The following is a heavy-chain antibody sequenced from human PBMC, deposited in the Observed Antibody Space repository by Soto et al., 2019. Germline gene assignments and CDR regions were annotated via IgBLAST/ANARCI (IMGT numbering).Heavy chain of an antibody. V-gene: IGHV1-3*01. CDR3: ARDLVSVGPRANDAFDV. CDR2: INPANGNT. Sequence: QVKLVQSGAEMKKPGASVNISFQASGFTFSDTLINWVRQGPGQGLDWMGWINPANGNTRYSESFQGRVTISSLSSASTAYVALSDLTSEDTAVYYCARDLVSVGPRANDAFDVWGQGTMITVSS. CDR1: GFTFSDTL. D-gene: IGHD1-26*01. J-gene: IGHJ3*01.